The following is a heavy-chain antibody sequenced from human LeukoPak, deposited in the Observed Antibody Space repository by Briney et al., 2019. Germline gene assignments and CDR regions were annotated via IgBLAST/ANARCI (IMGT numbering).Heavy chain of an antibody. CDR1: GGSFSGYY. D-gene: IGHD3-22*01. V-gene: IGHV4-34*01. J-gene: IGHJ4*02. Sequence: SETLSLTCAVYGGSFSGYYWSWIRQPPGKGLEWIGEINHSGSTNYNPSLKSRVTISVDTSKNQFSLKLSSVTAADTAVYYCASLSPYYYDSSGYDHWGQGTLVTASS. CDR2: INHSGST. CDR3: ASLSPYYYDSSGYDH.